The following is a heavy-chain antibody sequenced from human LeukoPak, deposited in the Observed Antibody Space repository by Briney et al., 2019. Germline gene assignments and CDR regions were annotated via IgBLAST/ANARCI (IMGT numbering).Heavy chain of an antibody. V-gene: IGHV3-48*01. Sequence: PGGSLRLSCAASGFTFSSYSMNWVRQAPGKGLEWVSYISSSSSTIYYADSVKGRFTISRDNSKNTLYLQMNSLRAEDTAVYYCAKAQGSGYTDYWGQGTLVTVSS. CDR3: AKAQGSGYTDY. J-gene: IGHJ4*02. D-gene: IGHD5-12*01. CDR2: ISSSSSTI. CDR1: GFTFSSYS.